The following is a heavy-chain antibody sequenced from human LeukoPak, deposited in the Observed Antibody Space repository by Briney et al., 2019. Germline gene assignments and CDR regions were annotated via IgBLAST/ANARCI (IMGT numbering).Heavy chain of an antibody. CDR1: GYTFTSYC. CDR2: MNPSGGST. V-gene: IGHV1-46*01. D-gene: IGHD6-13*01. CDR3: AASIAAAGTLGY. J-gene: IGHJ4*02. Sequence: ASVKVSCKASGYTFTSYCMHWVRQAPGQGLEWMGIMNPSGGSTNYAQKFQGRVTMTRDMSTSTVYMELSSLRSEDTAVYYCAASIAAAGTLGYWGQGTLVTVSS.